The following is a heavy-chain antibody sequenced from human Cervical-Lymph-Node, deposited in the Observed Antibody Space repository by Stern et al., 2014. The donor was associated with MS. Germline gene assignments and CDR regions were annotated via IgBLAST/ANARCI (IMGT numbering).Heavy chain of an antibody. CDR2: INTANGDT. CDR3: GRGQQSFDP. Sequence: QVQLVQSGAEVKKPGASVKVSCKGSGYTFTSYAIHWGRQAPGQRLEWMGRINTANGDTYYSEKFQGRVTFTRDTSANTAYMELFSLTSEDTTVYYCGRGQQSFDPWGQGTLVTVSA. J-gene: IGHJ5*02. D-gene: IGHD6-13*01. CDR1: GYTFTSYA. V-gene: IGHV1-3*04.